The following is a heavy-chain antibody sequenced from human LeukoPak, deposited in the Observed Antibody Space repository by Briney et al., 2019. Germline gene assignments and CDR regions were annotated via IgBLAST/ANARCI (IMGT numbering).Heavy chain of an antibody. J-gene: IGHJ4*02. CDR3: AKGAAFRSLVQLDY. CDR2: VRGNGRAT. D-gene: IGHD6-13*01. Sequence: PGGSLRLSCAASGFTFSSYAMTWVRQPPGGGLQWVSAVRGNGRATFYADSVKGRFTMSRDNSKNTVYLQMNSLTVDDTTIYYCAKGAAFRSLVQLDYWGQGTLVTVSS. CDR1: GFTFSSYA. V-gene: IGHV3-23*01.